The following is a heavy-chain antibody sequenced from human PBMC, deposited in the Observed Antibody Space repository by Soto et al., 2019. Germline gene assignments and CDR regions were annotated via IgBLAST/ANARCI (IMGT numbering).Heavy chain of an antibody. Sequence: TLSLTCTVSGGSISSYYWSWIRQPPGKGLEWIGYIYYSGSTNYNPSLKSRVTISVDTSKNQFSLKLSSVTAADTAVYYCARSVDIVATIFDYWGQGTLVTVSS. J-gene: IGHJ4*02. V-gene: IGHV4-59*08. D-gene: IGHD5-12*01. CDR2: IYYSGST. CDR1: GGSISSYY. CDR3: ARSVDIVATIFDY.